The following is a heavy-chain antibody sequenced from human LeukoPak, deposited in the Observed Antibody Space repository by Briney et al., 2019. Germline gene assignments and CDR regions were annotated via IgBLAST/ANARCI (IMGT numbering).Heavy chain of an antibody. V-gene: IGHV4-4*07. J-gene: IGHJ3*02. Sequence: SETLSLTCTVSGGSISSYYWSWIRQPAGKGLEWIGRIYTSGSTNYNPSLKSRVTMSVDTSKNQFSLKLSSVTAADTAVYYCARDLPRKRGVTKRALDIWGQGTMVTVSS. D-gene: IGHD4-17*01. CDR2: IYTSGST. CDR1: GGSISSYY. CDR3: ARDLPRKRGVTKRALDI.